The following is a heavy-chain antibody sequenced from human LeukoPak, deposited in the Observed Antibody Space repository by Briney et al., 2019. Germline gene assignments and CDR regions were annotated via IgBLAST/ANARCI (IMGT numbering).Heavy chain of an antibody. D-gene: IGHD6-13*01. V-gene: IGHV4-34*08. Sequence: GSLRLSCAASGFTFSSYAMSWVRQPPGKGLEWIGEISHSGSTNYNPSLKSRVTISVDTSKNQFSLKLSSVTAADTAVYYCGGGGAVAAAGVDYWGHGTLVTVSS. CDR3: GGGGAVAAAGVDY. J-gene: IGHJ4*01. CDR1: GFTFSSYA. CDR2: ISHSGST.